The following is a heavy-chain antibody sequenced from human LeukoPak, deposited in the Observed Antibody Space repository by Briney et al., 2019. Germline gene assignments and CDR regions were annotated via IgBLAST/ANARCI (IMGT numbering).Heavy chain of an antibody. V-gene: IGHV4-34*01. CDR1: GGSFSGYY. J-gene: IGHJ6*03. CDR3: ARGRQDDTMIVVVMTAVSYYLDV. Sequence: SETLSLTCAVYGGSFSGYYWTWIRQTPGKGLEWIGEMNPSGSTNYNPSLKSRVTISVDTSKNQFSLKLSSVTAADTAVYYCARGRQDDTMIVVVMTAVSYYLDVWGKGTTVTVS. D-gene: IGHD3-22*01. CDR2: MNPSGST.